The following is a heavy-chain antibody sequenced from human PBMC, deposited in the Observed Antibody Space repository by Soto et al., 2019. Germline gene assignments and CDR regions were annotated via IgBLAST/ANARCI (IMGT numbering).Heavy chain of an antibody. CDR2: ISAYNGNT. CDR1: GYTFTSYG. Sequence: QVQLVQSGAEVKKPGASVKVSCKASGYTFTSYGISWVRQAPGQGLEWMGRISAYNGNTNYAQKLQGRVTMTTDPPTSTAYMELRSLRSADTAVHYCARVVGALGHGFDPWGQGTLVTVSS. J-gene: IGHJ5*02. CDR3: ARVVGALGHGFDP. V-gene: IGHV1-18*01. D-gene: IGHD1-26*01.